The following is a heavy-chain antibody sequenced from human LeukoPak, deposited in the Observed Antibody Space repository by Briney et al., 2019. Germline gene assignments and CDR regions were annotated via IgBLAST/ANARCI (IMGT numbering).Heavy chain of an antibody. CDR3: AKGSRLGDPLYCSGGSCYGLFDY. J-gene: IGHJ4*02. V-gene: IGHV3-23*01. CDR2: ISGSGGST. Sequence: GGSLRLSCAASGFTFSSYAMSWVRQALGKGLEWVSAISGSGGSTYYADSVKGRFTISRDNSKNTLYLQMNSLRAEDTAVYYCAKGSRLGDPLYCSGGSCYGLFDYWGQGTLVTVSS. CDR1: GFTFSSYA. D-gene: IGHD2-15*01.